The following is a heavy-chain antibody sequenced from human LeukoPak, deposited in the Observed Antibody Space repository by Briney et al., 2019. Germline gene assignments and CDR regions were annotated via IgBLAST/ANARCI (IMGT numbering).Heavy chain of an antibody. Sequence: QPGGSLRLSCAASGFAFSSNWMHWVRQTPGKGLVWVSRVSSGGSGTSYADSVEGRFTISRDNAKNTLYLQMNSLRAEDTAVYYCATSLGPLTEYWGQGTLVTVSS. J-gene: IGHJ4*02. CDR3: ATSLGPLTEY. CDR1: GFAFSSNW. D-gene: IGHD7-27*01. V-gene: IGHV3-74*01. CDR2: VSSGGSGT.